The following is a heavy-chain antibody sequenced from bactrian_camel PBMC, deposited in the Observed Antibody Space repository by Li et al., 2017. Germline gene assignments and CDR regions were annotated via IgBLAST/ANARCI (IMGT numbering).Heavy chain of an antibody. CDR2: IYSSTGRT. CDR3: VVNSGTNCQSPY. D-gene: IGHD2*01. Sequence: HVQLVESGGGSVQTGGSLKLSCSISGRTWSRYCLGWFRQAPGKEREGVATIYSSTGRTYYSYSVKGRFTMSADNAKNTLFQQMDMLKTEDTATYYCVVNSGTNCQSPYWGRGTQVTVS. J-gene: IGHJ4*01. V-gene: IGHV3S54*01. CDR1: GRTWSRYC.